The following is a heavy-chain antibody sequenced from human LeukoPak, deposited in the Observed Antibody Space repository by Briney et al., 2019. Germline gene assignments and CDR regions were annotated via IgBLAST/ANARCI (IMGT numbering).Heavy chain of an antibody. CDR1: GFTFDDYD. CDR3: AKRYCSSTSCYNHFDY. Sequence: GGSLRLSCAASGFTFDDYDMSWVRQAPGKGPEWVSGVSSSGVSTYYADSVKGRFTISRDNSKDTLYLQMNSLRAEDTAVYYCAKRYCSSTSCYNHFDYWGQGTLVTVSS. V-gene: IGHV3-23*01. J-gene: IGHJ4*02. D-gene: IGHD2-2*02. CDR2: VSSSGVST.